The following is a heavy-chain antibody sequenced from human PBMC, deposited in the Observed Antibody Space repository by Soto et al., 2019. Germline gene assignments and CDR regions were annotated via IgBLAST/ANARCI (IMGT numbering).Heavy chain of an antibody. CDR1: GYTFTSYG. CDR3: ARDQDVAARPYYYYGMDV. D-gene: IGHD6-6*01. Sequence: ASVKVSCKASGYTFTSYGISWVRQAPGQGLEWMGWISAYNGNTNYAQKLQGRVTMTTDTSTSTAYMELRSLRSDDTAVYYCARDQDVAARPYYYYGMDVWGQGTTVTVSS. CDR2: ISAYNGNT. V-gene: IGHV1-18*01. J-gene: IGHJ6*02.